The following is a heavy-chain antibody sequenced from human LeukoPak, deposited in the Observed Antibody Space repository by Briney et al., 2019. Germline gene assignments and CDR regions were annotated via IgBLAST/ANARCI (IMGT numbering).Heavy chain of an antibody. CDR2: IYYSGST. D-gene: IGHD3-22*01. Sequence: SQTLSLTCAVSGGSISSGGYSWRWLRQPPGKGLEWIGYIYYSGSTYYNPSLKSRVTISVDTSKNQFSLKLTSVTAADTAVYYCARSYYYDSSAEDAFDIWGQGTMVTVSS. V-gene: IGHV4-31*11. J-gene: IGHJ3*02. CDR1: GGSISSGGYS. CDR3: ARSYYYDSSAEDAFDI.